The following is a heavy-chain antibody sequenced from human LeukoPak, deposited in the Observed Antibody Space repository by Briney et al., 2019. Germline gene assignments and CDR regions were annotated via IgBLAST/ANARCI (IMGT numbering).Heavy chain of an antibody. Sequence: ASVKVSCKASGYTFTYYYVHWMRQAPGQGLEWMGWLNPNTGGTYYAQKFQGRVTMTTDTSTSTAYMELRSLRSDDTAVYYCARDRNYYYGSGSYYLDAFDIWGQGTVVTVSS. CDR2: LNPNTGGT. CDR3: ARDRNYYYGSGSYYLDAFDI. D-gene: IGHD3-10*01. J-gene: IGHJ3*02. CDR1: GYTFTYYY. V-gene: IGHV1-2*02.